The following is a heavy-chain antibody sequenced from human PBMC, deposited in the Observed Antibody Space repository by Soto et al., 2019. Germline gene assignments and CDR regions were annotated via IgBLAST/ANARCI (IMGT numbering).Heavy chain of an antibody. J-gene: IGHJ6*02. CDR1: GFTFSSYS. V-gene: IGHV3-48*02. Sequence: SLRLSCAASGFTFSSYSMNWVRQAPGKGLEWISYISSSSSSRYYADSVKGRFTISRDKAKNSLYLQMNSLRDEDTAVYYCARLKFTYYYGMDVWGQGTTVTVSS. CDR2: ISSSSSSR. CDR3: ARLKFTYYYGMDV. D-gene: IGHD3-10*01.